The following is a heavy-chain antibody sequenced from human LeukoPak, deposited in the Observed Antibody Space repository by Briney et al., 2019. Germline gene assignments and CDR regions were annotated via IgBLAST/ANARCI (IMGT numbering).Heavy chain of an antibody. Sequence: ASVKVSCKPSGYTYIDHYLHWVRHAPGQGLEWLGWIDPDTGDTNYPQKFQGRVTMSRDTSISTAYMEPNRLRSDDTAVYYCARAGHNSNSGGYDFWGLGTLVTVSS. V-gene: IGHV1-2*02. CDR3: ARAGHNSNSGGYDF. CDR2: IDPDTGDT. CDR1: GYTYIDHY. D-gene: IGHD3-22*01. J-gene: IGHJ4*02.